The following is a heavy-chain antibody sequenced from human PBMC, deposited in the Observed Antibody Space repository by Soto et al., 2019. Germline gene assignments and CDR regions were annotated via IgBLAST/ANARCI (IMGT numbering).Heavy chain of an antibody. V-gene: IGHV4-39*01. CDR1: GASINTNDYY. J-gene: IGHJ4*02. CDR2: IYYSGST. CDR3: AGFVVPASRNTGFDY. Sequence: QLQLQESGPGLVKPSETLSLICTVSGASINTNDYYWGWVRQPPGKGLEWIGNIYYSGSTFYNPSLRSRLTLSLDTSKNQFSLRLNSVTAADAAIYYCAGFVVPASRNTGFDYWGQGTLVTVSS. D-gene: IGHD2-15*01.